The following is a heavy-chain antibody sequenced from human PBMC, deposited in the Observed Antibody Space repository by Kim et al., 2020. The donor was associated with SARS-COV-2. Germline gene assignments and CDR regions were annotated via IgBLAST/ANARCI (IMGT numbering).Heavy chain of an antibody. CDR3: AKRGGPYTLGAMDV. CDR1: RFTFSSYA. D-gene: IGHD3-10*01. Sequence: GGSLRLSCAASRFTFSSYAMSWVRQAPGKGLEWVSTIIDSGAYAYYADSVQGRFTISRDNSKNTLYLQMNSLRAEDTALYYCAKRGGPYTLGAMDVWGEG. V-gene: IGHV3-23*01. J-gene: IGHJ6*02. CDR2: IIDSGAYA.